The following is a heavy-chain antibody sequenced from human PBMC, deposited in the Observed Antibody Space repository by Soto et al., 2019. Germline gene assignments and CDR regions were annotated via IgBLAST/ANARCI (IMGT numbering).Heavy chain of an antibody. CDR2: ISAHNGNT. V-gene: IGHV1-18*01. CDR1: GYTFSSYG. Sequence: ASVKVSCKPSGYTFSSYGITWVRQAPGQGLEWLGWISAHNGNTNYAQKLQDRVTMTTDASTSTAYMELTSLRSDDTAVYYCASGSLYGSGSYPVDYWGQGTLVTVSS. J-gene: IGHJ4*01. D-gene: IGHD3-10*01. CDR3: ASGSLYGSGSYPVDY.